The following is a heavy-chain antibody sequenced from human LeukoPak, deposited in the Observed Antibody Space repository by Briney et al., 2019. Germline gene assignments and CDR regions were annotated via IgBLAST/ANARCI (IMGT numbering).Heavy chain of an antibody. Sequence: ASVKVSCKASGYTFTSYGISWVRQAPGQGLEWMGWISAYNGNTNYAQKLQGRVTMTIDTSTSTAYMELRSLRSDDTAVYYCARVLVGGPISPDGYWGQGTLVTVSS. D-gene: IGHD4-23*01. J-gene: IGHJ4*02. CDR1: GYTFTSYG. CDR2: ISAYNGNT. V-gene: IGHV1-18*01. CDR3: ARVLVGGPISPDGY.